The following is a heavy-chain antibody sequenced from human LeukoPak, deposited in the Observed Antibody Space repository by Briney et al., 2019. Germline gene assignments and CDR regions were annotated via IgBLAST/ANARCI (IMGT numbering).Heavy chain of an antibody. Sequence: GGSLRLSCAASGFTFSSYGMHWVRQAPGKGLEWVAVISYDGSNKYYADSVKGRFTISRDNSKNTLYLQMNNLRAEDMAVYYCAKDRLLYLDCWGQGTLATVSS. CDR1: GFTFSSYG. CDR3: AKDRLLYLDC. J-gene: IGHJ4*02. CDR2: ISYDGSNK. V-gene: IGHV3-30*18. D-gene: IGHD2-15*01.